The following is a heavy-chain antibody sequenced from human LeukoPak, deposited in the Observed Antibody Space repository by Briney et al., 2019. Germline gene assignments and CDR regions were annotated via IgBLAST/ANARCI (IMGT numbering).Heavy chain of an antibody. Sequence: SETLSLTCTVSGGFISSYYWSWLRQPPGKGLEWIGYTYYSGSTNYNPSLKSRVTISVDTSKNQFSLKLSSVTAADTAVFYCARGYSYGYVYYFDYWSQGTLVTVSS. CDR3: ARGYSYGYVYYFDY. J-gene: IGHJ4*02. V-gene: IGHV4-59*01. CDR1: GGFISSYY. D-gene: IGHD5-18*01. CDR2: TYYSGST.